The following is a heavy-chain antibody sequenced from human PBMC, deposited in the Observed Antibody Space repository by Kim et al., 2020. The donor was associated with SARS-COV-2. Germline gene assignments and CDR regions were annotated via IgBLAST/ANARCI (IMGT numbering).Heavy chain of an antibody. CDR3: TKTGGYSDYSSSWYLHKRKTYWFDP. J-gene: IGHJ5*02. CDR1: GGSFSGYY. V-gene: IGHV4-34*01. Sequence: SETLSLTCAVYGGSFSGYYWSWIRQPPGEGLEWIGEINHSGSTNYNPSLKSRVTISVDTSKNQFSLKLSSVTAADTAMYYCTKTGGYSDYSSSWYLHKRKTYWFDPWGQGTLVTVSS. D-gene: IGHD6-13*01. CDR2: INHSGST.